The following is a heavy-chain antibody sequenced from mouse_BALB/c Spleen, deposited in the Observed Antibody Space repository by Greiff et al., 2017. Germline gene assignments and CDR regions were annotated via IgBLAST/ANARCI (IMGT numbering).Heavy chain of an antibody. J-gene: IGHJ4*01. V-gene: IGHV1-7*01. CDR2: INPSTGYT. CDR3: ARGDRYGNAMDY. CDR1: GYTFTSYW. Sequence: VQLQQSGAELAKPGASVKMSCKASGYTFTSYWMHWVKQRPGQGLEWIGYINPSTGYTEYNQKFKDKATLTADKSSSTAYMQLSSLTSEDSAVYYCARGDRYGNAMDYWGQGTSVTVSS. D-gene: IGHD2-14*01.